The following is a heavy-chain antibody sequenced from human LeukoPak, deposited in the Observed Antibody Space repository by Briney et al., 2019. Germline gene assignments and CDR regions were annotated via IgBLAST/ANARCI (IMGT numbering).Heavy chain of an antibody. CDR1: GFTFSSYG. Sequence: PGGSLRLSCAASGFTFSSYGMSWVRQAPGKELEWVSGISASGISTYYADSVKGRFTISRDNSQHTLYLQMNSLRGEDTAVYYCTKKGSNSWYTDYWGQGTLVTVSS. V-gene: IGHV3-23*01. J-gene: IGHJ4*02. CDR3: TKKGSNSWYTDY. D-gene: IGHD6-13*01. CDR2: ISASGIST.